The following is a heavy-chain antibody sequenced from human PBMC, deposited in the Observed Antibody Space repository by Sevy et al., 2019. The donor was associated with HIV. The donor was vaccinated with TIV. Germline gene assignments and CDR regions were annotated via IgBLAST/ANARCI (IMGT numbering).Heavy chain of an antibody. V-gene: IGHV3-30*18. Sequence: GGSLRLSCAASGFTFSSYGMHWVRQAPGKGLEWVAVISYDGSNKYYADSVKGRFTISGDNSKNTLYLQMNSLRAEDTAVYYCAKWNHHEGAFDIWGQGTMVTVSS. CDR3: AKWNHHEGAFDI. CDR2: ISYDGSNK. J-gene: IGHJ3*02. D-gene: IGHD1-1*01. CDR1: GFTFSSYG.